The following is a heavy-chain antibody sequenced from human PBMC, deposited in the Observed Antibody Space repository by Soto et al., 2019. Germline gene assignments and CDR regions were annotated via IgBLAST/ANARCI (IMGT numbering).Heavy chain of an antibody. CDR3: AKAHDFWGGSQQPIDS. CDR1: GGPISSFS. Sequence: SETLSLTCTVSGGPISSFSLSWIRRPPGKGLESIGYLYSSGSTKYNPSLKSRVTISVDTSKTPFCLKLSSVSAADTAVYCCAKAHDFWGGSQQPIDSSGQGTLVTAS. V-gene: IGHV4-59*01. J-gene: IGHJ4*02. D-gene: IGHD3-3*01. CDR2: LYSSGST.